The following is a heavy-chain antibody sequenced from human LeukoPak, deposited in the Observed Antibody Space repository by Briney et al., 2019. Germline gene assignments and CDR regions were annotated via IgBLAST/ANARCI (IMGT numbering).Heavy chain of an antibody. J-gene: IGHJ4*02. D-gene: IGHD6-19*01. CDR3: ARDGRPGAVAPFDY. CDR2: INPNSGGT. V-gene: IGHV1-2*02. CDR1: GYTFTGYH. Sequence: ASVKVSCKASGYTFTGYHMHWVRQAPGQGLEWMGWINPNSGGTNCAQKFQGRVTMTRDTSISTAYMELSRLRSDDTAVYYCARDGRPGAVAPFDYWGQGTLVTVSS.